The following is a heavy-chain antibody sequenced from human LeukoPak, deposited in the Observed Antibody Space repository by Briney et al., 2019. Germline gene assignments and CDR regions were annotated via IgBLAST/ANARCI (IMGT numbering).Heavy chain of an antibody. CDR3: AAQGGSGDLRY. Sequence: GGSLRLSCAPSGFTFSNSLMNGVRQAPGKGLEWVGRIKTIIDATTTDYAAPVIGRFTASRDDSINTLYLQMISLKTEDTAVYDCAAQGGSGDLRYWGQGTLVTVSS. D-gene: IGHD4-17*01. CDR2: IKTIIDATTT. J-gene: IGHJ4*02. V-gene: IGHV3-15*01. CDR1: GFTFSNSL.